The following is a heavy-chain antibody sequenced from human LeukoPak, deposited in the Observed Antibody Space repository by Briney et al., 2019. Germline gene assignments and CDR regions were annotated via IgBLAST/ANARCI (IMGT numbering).Heavy chain of an antibody. CDR2: ISYDGSNK. J-gene: IGHJ4*02. V-gene: IGHV3-30-3*01. Sequence: PGGSLRLSCAASGFTFSSYAMSWVRQAPGKGLEWVAVISYDGSNKYYADSVKGRFTISRDNSKNTLYLQMNSLRAEDTAVYYCARGDYVTTYFDYWGQGTLVTVSS. D-gene: IGHD4-17*01. CDR1: GFTFSSYA. CDR3: ARGDYVTTYFDY.